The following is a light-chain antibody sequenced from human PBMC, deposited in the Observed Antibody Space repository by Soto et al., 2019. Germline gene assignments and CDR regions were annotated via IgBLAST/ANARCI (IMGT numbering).Light chain of an antibody. CDR3: QHYNNWPPWT. CDR1: QSVSSSY. V-gene: IGKV3-15*01. J-gene: IGKJ1*01. CDR2: GAS. Sequence: PGARVTLSCRASQSVSSSYLTWYQQKPGQAPRLLIYGASIRATGIPARFSGSGSGTEFTLTISSLQSEDFAVYYCQHYNNWPPWTFGQGTKVDIK.